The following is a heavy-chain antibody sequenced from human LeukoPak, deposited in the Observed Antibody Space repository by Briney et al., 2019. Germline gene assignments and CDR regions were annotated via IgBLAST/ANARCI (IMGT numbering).Heavy chain of an antibody. J-gene: IGHJ3*02. CDR2: INAGNGNT. D-gene: IGHD3-22*01. CDR1: GYTFTSYA. CDR3: AREVGSGYYDSSGYYQDAFDI. Sequence: ASVKVSCKASGYTFTSYAMHWVRQAPGQRLEWMGWINAGNGNTKYSQKFQGRVTITRDTSASTAYMELSSLRSEDTAVYYCAREVGSGYYDSSGYYQDAFDIWGQGTMVTVSS. V-gene: IGHV1-3*01.